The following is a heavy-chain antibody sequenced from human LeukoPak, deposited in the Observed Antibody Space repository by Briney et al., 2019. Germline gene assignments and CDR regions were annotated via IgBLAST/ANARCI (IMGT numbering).Heavy chain of an antibody. D-gene: IGHD6-19*01. Sequence: PGGSLRLSCAASGFTFSNYWMSWVRQAPGKGLEWVANIKQDGSEIYYVDSVKGRFTISRDNAQNSLYLQMNSLRAEDTAVYYCARDSLPSGWYSGYWGQGTLVTVSS. CDR1: GFTFSNYW. CDR3: ARDSLPSGWYSGY. J-gene: IGHJ4*02. CDR2: IKQDGSEI. V-gene: IGHV3-7*01.